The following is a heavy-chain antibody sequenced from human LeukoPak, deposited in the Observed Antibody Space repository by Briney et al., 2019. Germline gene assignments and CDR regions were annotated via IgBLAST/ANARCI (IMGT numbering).Heavy chain of an antibody. Sequence: SETLSLTCTVSGGSISSYYWSWIRQPPGKGLEWIGYIYYSGSTNYNPSLKSRVTISVDTSKNQFSLKLSSVTAADTAVYYCARQSSSWSHYYYYGMDVWGQGTTVTVSS. J-gene: IGHJ6*02. CDR2: IYYSGST. CDR1: GGSISSYY. CDR3: ARQSSSWSHYYYYGMDV. D-gene: IGHD6-13*01. V-gene: IGHV4-59*08.